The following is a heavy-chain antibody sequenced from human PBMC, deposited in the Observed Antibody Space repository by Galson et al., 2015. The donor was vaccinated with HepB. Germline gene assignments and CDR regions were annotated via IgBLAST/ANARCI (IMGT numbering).Heavy chain of an antibody. V-gene: IGHV3-30*03. CDR3: ARDRRITVISCFDY. CDR1: GFTFSSYG. J-gene: IGHJ4*02. D-gene: IGHD6-19*01. Sequence: SLRLSCAASGFTFSSYGMHWVRQAPGKGLEWVAVISYDGSNKDYADSVKGRFTISRDNSKNTLYLQMNSLRAEDTAVYYCARDRRITVISCFDYWGQGTLVTVSS. CDR2: ISYDGSNK.